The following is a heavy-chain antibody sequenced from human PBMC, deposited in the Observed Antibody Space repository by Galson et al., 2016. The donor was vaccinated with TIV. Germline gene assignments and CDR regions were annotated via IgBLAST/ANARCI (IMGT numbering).Heavy chain of an antibody. D-gene: IGHD5-18*01. CDR2: AIPLFGTT. J-gene: IGHJ4*02. Sequence: SVKVSCKASGGIFSSYPVNWVRQAPGQGLEWMGGAIPLFGTTNNAQKFQGRVTITADESTTTAYMELRSLRSEDTAVLYWAVSKGHSYGLHLESWGQGTQVTVSP. V-gene: IGHV1-69*13. CDR1: GGIFSSYP. CDR3: AVSKGHSYGLHLES.